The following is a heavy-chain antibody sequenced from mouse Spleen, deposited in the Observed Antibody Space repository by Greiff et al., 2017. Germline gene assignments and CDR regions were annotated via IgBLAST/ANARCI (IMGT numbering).Heavy chain of an antibody. CDR3: ARDYYDGSSYWYFDV. Sequence: DVKLVESGGGLVKPGGSLKLSCAASGFTFSDYGMHWVRQAPEKGLEWVAYISSGSSTIYYADTVKGRFTISRDNAKNTLFLQMTSLRSEDTAMYYCARDYYDGSSYWYFDVWGTGTTVTGSS. D-gene: IGHD1-1*01. V-gene: IGHV5-17*01. CDR2: ISSGSSTI. CDR1: GFTFSDYG. J-gene: IGHJ1*03.